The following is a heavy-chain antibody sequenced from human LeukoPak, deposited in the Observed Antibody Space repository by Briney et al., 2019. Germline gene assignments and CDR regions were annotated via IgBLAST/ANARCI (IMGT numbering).Heavy chain of an antibody. V-gene: IGHV3-30*02. CDR3: AKDPTHYRVWDYYETIGLSY. Sequence: PGGSLRLSCAAFGFAFSSYGMYWVRQAPGKGLEWVAFIRYDGGNKYYADSVKGRFTISRDNSKNTLNLQMNSLRAEDTAVYYCAKDPTHYRVWDYYETIGLSYWGQGTLVTVSS. CDR1: GFAFSSYG. D-gene: IGHD3-22*01. CDR2: IRYDGGNK. J-gene: IGHJ4*02.